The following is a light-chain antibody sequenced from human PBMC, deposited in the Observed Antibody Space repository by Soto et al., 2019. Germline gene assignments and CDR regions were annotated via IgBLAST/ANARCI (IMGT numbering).Light chain of an antibody. CDR2: DVS. Sequence: QSALTQPASVSGAPGQSITVSCTGTSSDVGGFNYVSWYQQHPGTAPKLLIYDVSSRPSGVSHLSSGSKSGNTASLTISGLQGEDEAYYYCNSYRSSGTVVFGGGTKLTVL. CDR1: SSDVGGFNY. CDR3: NSYRSSGTVV. V-gene: IGLV2-14*01. J-gene: IGLJ2*01.